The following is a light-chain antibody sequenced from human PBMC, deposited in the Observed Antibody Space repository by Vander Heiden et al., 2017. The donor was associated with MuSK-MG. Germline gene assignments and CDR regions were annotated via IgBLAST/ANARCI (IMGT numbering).Light chain of an antibody. J-gene: IGKJ5*01. CDR2: RGA. Sequence: DIQMTQSPSSLSASVGDRVTFTCRASQAISNYVAWYQQKPGRVPSLLIYRGATLQSGVPSRFSGSGSGTDFTLTISSLQPEDVGTYYCQKYSSVPLTFGQGTRLEIK. CDR3: QKYSSVPLT. CDR1: QAISNY. V-gene: IGKV1-27*01.